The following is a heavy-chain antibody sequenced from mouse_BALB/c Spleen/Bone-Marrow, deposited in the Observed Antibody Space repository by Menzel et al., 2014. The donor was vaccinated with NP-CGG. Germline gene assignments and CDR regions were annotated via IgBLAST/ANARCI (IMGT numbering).Heavy chain of an antibody. J-gene: IGHJ2*01. D-gene: IGHD2-14*01. V-gene: IGHV1S130*01. CDR2: IHPNSGNT. CDR1: GYTFTNSW. CDR3: ARHHRYAYYFDY. Sequence: VKLVESGSVLVRPGASVKLSCKASGYTFTNSWIHWAKQRPGQGLEWIGEIHPNSGNTNFNERFKVKATLTVDTSSSTAYVDLSSPTAEDSAVYYCARHHRYAYYFDYWGQGTTLTVSS.